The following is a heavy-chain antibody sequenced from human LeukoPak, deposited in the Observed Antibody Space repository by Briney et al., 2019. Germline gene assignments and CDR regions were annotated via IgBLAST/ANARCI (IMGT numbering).Heavy chain of an antibody. Sequence: RAGGSLRLSCAASGFTFSSYAMSWVRQAPGKGLEWFSAISGSGGSTYYADSVKGRFTISRDNSKNTLYLQMNSLRAEDTAVYYCAKHHVFRYYMDVWGKGTTVTVSS. CDR1: GFTFSSYA. J-gene: IGHJ6*03. D-gene: IGHD5/OR15-5a*01. CDR3: AKHHVFRYYMDV. V-gene: IGHV3-23*01. CDR2: ISGSGGST.